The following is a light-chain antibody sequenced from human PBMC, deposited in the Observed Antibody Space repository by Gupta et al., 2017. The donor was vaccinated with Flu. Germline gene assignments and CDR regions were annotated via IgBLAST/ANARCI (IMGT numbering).Light chain of an antibody. CDR2: DAS. CDR1: ESVGYY. CDR3: QQRNIPPRT. Sequence: PSSLSGSACDSCTICCRASESVGYYFNCCQQQKGKAPPLLIYDASSLQGWVPSRFFGSGSWTEYTLTIRRLQPDDFATYYCQQRNIPPRTFGQGTEVELK. V-gene: IGKV1-39*01. J-gene: IGKJ1*01.